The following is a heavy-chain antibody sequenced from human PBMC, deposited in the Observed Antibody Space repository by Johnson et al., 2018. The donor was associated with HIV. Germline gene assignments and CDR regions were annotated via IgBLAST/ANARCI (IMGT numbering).Heavy chain of an antibody. D-gene: IGHD2-2*01. CDR2: IYSGGST. CDR3: ARVSLHAFDI. J-gene: IGHJ3*02. Sequence: VQVVESGGGLVQPGGSLRLSCAASRFTFSDYYMSWIRQTPGKGLEWVSVIYSGGSTYYADSVKGRFTISRDNAKNSLYLQMNSLRAEDTALYYCARVSLHAFDIWGQGTMVTVSS. CDR1: RFTFSDYY. V-gene: IGHV3-66*01.